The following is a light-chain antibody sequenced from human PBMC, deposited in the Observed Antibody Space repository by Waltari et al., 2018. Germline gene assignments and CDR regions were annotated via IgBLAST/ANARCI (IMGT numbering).Light chain of an antibody. Sequence: QMTQSPSSLSASVGDRVTITCQASQDSDNYVTWFQQKPGKAPKLLIYDASILMSGDPSRFSGRRSGTSVTLAISGLKPEDIATYYCHQYDNLPDTFGQGTKLEIK. J-gene: IGKJ2*01. CDR1: QDSDNY. CDR2: DAS. CDR3: HQYDNLPDT. V-gene: IGKV1-33*01.